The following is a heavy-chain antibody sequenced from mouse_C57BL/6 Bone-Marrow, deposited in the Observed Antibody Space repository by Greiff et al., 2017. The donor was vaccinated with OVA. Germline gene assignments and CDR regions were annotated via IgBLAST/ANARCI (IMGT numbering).Heavy chain of an antibody. CDR2: ISSGSSTI. J-gene: IGHJ1*03. CDR1: GFTFSDYG. Sequence: EVQLVESGGGLVKPGGSLKLSCAASGFTFSDYGMHWVRQAPEKGLEWVAYISSGSSTIYYAETVKGRFTISSDNAKNTMVLQRTSLRSEDTALYYGASGGGWGNCQFPYWYFDVWGTGTTVTVSS. CDR3: ASGGGWGNCQFPYWYFDV. V-gene: IGHV5-17*01. D-gene: IGHD2-1*01.